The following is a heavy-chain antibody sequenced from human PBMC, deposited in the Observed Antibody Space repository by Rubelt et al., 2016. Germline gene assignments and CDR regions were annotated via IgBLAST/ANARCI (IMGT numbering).Heavy chain of an antibody. J-gene: IGHJ6*02. V-gene: IGHV1-18*01. CDR2: ISAYSGNT. Sequence: SWVRQAPGQGLEWMGWISAYSGNTNYAQKLQGRVTMTTDTSTSTAYMELRSLRSDDTAVYYCARGGTMVRSRVRQDVWGQGTTVTVSS. CDR3: ARGGTMVRSRVRQDV. D-gene: IGHD3-10*01.